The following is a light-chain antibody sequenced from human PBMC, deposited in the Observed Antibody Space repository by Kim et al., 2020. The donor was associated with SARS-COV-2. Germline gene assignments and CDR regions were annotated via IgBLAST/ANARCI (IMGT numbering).Light chain of an antibody. V-gene: IGLV2-8*01. CDR2: EVN. CDR3: SSYAGSNTGV. J-gene: IGLJ1*01. CDR1: SSDVGAYYF. Sequence: QSALTQPPSASGSPGQSATISCAGTSSDVGAYYFVSWYQQHPGKAPKLIIYEVNKRPSGVPDRFSGSKSGNTASLTVSGLQSEDEGDYYCSSYAGSNTGVFGTGTKVTVL.